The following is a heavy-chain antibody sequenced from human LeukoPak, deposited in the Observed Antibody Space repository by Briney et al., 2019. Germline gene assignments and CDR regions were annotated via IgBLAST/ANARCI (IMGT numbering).Heavy chain of an antibody. CDR2: IYYTGST. D-gene: IGHD3-9*01. CDR1: GGSISSYY. J-gene: IGHJ3*02. CDR3: ARWATGPQGFDI. Sequence: SETLSLTCTVSGGSISSYYWSWIRQPPGKGLEWIGYIYYTGSTNYNSSLKSRVTIAVDTSNNQFSLKLYSVTAADTAVYFCARWATGPQGFDIWGQGTMVTVSS. V-gene: IGHV4-59*01.